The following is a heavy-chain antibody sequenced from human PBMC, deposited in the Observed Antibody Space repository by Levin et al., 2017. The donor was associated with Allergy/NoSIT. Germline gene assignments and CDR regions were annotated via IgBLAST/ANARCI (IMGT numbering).Heavy chain of an antibody. Sequence: SETLSLTCTVSRGSINNYYWHWIRQPPGKGLEWIAYIYSSGSTNYNPSLKSRVTISVDTSNNRFSLQLRSVTAADTAVYYCARSPTSNWYWLDPWGQGTLVTVSS. CDR2: IYSSGST. CDR3: ARSPTSNWYWLDP. CDR1: RGSINNYY. V-gene: IGHV4-59*01. J-gene: IGHJ5*02. D-gene: IGHD6-13*01.